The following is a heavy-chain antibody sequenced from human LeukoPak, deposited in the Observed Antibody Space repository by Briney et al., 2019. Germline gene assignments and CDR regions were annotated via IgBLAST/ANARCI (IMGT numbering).Heavy chain of an antibody. J-gene: IGHJ3*02. V-gene: IGHV4-59*01. CDR2: IYYSGST. CDR1: GGSISSYY. D-gene: IGHD5-18*01. CDR3: ARDLGYSYGWVDAFDI. Sequence: PSETLSLTCTVSGGSISSYYWSWIRQPPGKGLEWIGYIYYSGSTNYNPSLKSRVTISVDTSKNQFSLKLSSVTAADTAVYYCARDLGYSYGWVDAFDIWGQGTMVTVSS.